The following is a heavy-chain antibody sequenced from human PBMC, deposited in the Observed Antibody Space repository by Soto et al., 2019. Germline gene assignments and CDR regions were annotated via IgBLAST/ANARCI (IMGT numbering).Heavy chain of an antibody. CDR3: ARPKKPYYDSSGSPFDY. J-gene: IGHJ4*02. D-gene: IGHD3-22*01. CDR2: IIPIFGTA. V-gene: IGHV1-69*13. CDR1: GGTFSSYA. Sequence: SVKVSCKASGGTFSSYAISWVRQAPGQGLEWMGGIIPIFGTANYAQKFQGRVTITADESTSTAYMELSSLRSEDTAVYYCARPKKPYYDSSGSPFDYWGQGTLVTVSS.